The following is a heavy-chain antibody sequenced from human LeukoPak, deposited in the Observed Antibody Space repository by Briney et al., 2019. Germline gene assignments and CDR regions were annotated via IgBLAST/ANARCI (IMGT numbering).Heavy chain of an antibody. Sequence: GGSLRLSCAASGFTFSSYGMHWVRQAPGKGLEWVAVISYDGSNKYYADSVKGRFTISRDNSKNTLYLQMNSLRAEDTAVYYCAKFSSGWYGPGPFDYWGQGTLVTVSS. D-gene: IGHD6-19*01. V-gene: IGHV3-30*18. CDR1: GFTFSSYG. J-gene: IGHJ4*02. CDR2: ISYDGSNK. CDR3: AKFSSGWYGPGPFDY.